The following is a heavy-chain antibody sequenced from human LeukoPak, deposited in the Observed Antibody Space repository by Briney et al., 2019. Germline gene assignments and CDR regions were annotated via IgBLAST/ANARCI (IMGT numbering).Heavy chain of an antibody. J-gene: IGHJ6*03. V-gene: IGHV1-69*13. CDR2: IIPILGTA. CDR1: GGTFSNYA. Sequence: GASVKVSCKASGGTFSNYAISWVRQAPGQGLEWMGGIIPILGTANYAQKFQGRVTITADESTSTAYMELSSLRSEDTAVYYCATQASYYYMDVWGKGTTVTVSS. CDR3: ATQASYYYMDV.